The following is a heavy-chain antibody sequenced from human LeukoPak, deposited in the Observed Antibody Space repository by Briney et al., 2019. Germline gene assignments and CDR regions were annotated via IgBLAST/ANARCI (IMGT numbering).Heavy chain of an antibody. CDR2: INSDGSST. D-gene: IGHD6-19*01. V-gene: IGHV3-74*01. CDR1: GFTFSSYW. CDR3: ARGHGWGLAHAFDI. Sequence: GGSLRLSCAASGFTFSSYWMHWVRQAPGKGLVWVSRINSDGSSTSYADSVKGRFTISRHNAKNTLYLQMNSLRAADTAVYYCARGHGWGLAHAFDIWGQGTMVTVSS. J-gene: IGHJ3*02.